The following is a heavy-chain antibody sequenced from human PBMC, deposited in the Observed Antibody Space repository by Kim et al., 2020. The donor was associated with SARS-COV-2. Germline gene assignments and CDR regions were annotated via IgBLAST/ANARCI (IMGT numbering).Heavy chain of an antibody. V-gene: IGHV3-15*01. J-gene: IGHJ5*02. CDR2: IKSKTDGGTT. CDR3: TTTRCGGSCYSSWFDP. CDR1: GFTFSNAW. D-gene: IGHD2-15*01. Sequence: GGSLRLSCAASGFTFSNAWMSWVRQAPGKGLEWVGRIKSKTDGGTTDYAAPVKGRFTISRDDSKNTLYLQMNSLKTEDTAVYYCTTTRCGGSCYSSWFDPWGQGTLVTVSS.